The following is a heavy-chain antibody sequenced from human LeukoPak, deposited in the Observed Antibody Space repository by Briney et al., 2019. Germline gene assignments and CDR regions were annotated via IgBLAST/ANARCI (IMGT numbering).Heavy chain of an antibody. CDR2: ISYDGSNK. Sequence: PGGSLRLSCAASGFTFSSYAMHGVRQAPGKGLEWVAVISYDGSNKYYADSVKGRFTISRDNSKNTLYLQMGSLRAEDMAVYYCARVGSYQLPFRGAFDIWGQGTMVTVSS. J-gene: IGHJ3*02. D-gene: IGHD2-2*01. CDR1: GFTFSSYA. V-gene: IGHV3-30*14. CDR3: ARVGSYQLPFRGAFDI.